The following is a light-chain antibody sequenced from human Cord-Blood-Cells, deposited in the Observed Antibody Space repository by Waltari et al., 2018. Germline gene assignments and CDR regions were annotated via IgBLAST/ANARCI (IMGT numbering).Light chain of an antibody. CDR1: QSISSY. CDR3: HPSYTTARA. Sequence: DIQMTQTPSSLSASVVYRVTITCRASQSISSYLNWYQQKPGKAPKLQIYSASSLQSGVPSRFSGSGSATDFTLAISSLQPEDFATPCGHPSYTTARAFGEGPKLKIK. CDR2: SAS. J-gene: IGKJ4*01. V-gene: IGKV1-39*01.